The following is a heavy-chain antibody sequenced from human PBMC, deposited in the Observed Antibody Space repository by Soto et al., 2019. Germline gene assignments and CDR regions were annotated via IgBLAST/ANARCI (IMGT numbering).Heavy chain of an antibody. CDR2: IVVGSGNT. D-gene: IGHD3-9*01. CDR3: AANFDLDY. CDR1: GFTLTSSA. J-gene: IGHJ4*02. Sequence: ASVPVSCKASGFTLTSSAVQWVRQARGQRREKIGWIVVGSGNTNYAQKFQERVTITSDMSKSTAYMELSSLRSEDTAVYYCAANFDLDYWGQGTLVTVSS. V-gene: IGHV1-58*01.